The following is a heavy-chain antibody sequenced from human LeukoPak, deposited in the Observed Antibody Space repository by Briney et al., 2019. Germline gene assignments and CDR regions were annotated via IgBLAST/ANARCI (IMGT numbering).Heavy chain of an antibody. Sequence: SVKVSCKASGGTFSSYAISWVRQAPGQGLEWMGRIIPILGIANYAQKFQGRVTITADKSTSTAYMELSSLRSEDTAVYYCARDHDPSPYYYGMDVWGQGTTVTVSS. CDR3: ARDHDPSPYYYGMDV. CDR2: IIPILGIA. CDR1: GGTFSSYA. J-gene: IGHJ6*02. V-gene: IGHV1-69*04.